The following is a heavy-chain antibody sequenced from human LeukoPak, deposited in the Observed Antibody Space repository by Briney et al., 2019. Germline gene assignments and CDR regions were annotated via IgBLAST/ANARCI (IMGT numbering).Heavy chain of an antibody. D-gene: IGHD3-22*01. CDR2: MNPNSGNT. CDR3: AKYYYYDSSAITD. V-gene: IGHV1-8*01. J-gene: IGHJ4*02. Sequence: GASVKVSCKASGYTFTSYDINWVRQATGQGLEWMGWMNPNSGNTGYAQKCQGRVTMTRNTSISTAYMELSSLRSEDKAVYYCAKYYYYDSSAITDWGQGTLVTVSS. CDR1: GYTFTSYD.